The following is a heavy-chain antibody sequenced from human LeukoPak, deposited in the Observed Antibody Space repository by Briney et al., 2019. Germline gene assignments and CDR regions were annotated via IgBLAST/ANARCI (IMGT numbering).Heavy chain of an antibody. Sequence: PSQTLSLTCTVSGGSISSNDYYWSWIRQPPGKGLEWIGYIFYRGSTFYHPSLKRRLPISADTSKNQFSLKLRSVTAAATAVYYCARETHDPTMVRGVVDYWGRGTLVTVSS. D-gene: IGHD3-10*01. V-gene: IGHV4-30-4*01. CDR1: GGSISSNDYY. J-gene: IGHJ4*02. CDR2: IFYRGST. CDR3: ARETHDPTMVRGVVDY.